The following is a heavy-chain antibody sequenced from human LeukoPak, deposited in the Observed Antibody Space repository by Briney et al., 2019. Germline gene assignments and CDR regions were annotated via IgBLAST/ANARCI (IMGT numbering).Heavy chain of an antibody. D-gene: IGHD3-22*01. CDR2: IYYSGST. CDR1: GGSISSSSYY. J-gene: IGHJ4*02. Sequence: SETLSLTCTVSGGSISSSSYYWSWIRQPPGKGLEWIGYIYYSGSTYYNPSLKSRVTISVDTSKNQFSLKLSSVTVADTAVYYCARDPYYYDSSGFDYWGQGTLVTVSS. CDR3: ARDPYYYDSSGFDY. V-gene: IGHV4-30-4*01.